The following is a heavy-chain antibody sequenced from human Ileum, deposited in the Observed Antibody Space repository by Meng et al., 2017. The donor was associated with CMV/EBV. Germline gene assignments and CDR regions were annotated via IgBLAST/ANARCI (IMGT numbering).Heavy chain of an antibody. CDR2: ISGTATTI. V-gene: IGHV3-11*01. CDR3: ARDPTVITPNYYYNMDV. CDR1: GFTFSDYY. Sequence: GESLKISCAASGFTFSDYYMSWIRQAPGKGLEWVSSISGTATTIYYADSVKGRFTISRDNARNSLFLQMNSLRVEDTAVYYCARDPTVITPNYYYNMDVWGQGTTVTVSS. J-gene: IGHJ6*02. D-gene: IGHD4-23*01.